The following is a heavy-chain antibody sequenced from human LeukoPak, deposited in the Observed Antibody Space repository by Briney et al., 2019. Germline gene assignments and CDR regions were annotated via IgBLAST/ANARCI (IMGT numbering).Heavy chain of an antibody. J-gene: IGHJ4*02. CDR3: AKEIIAAAGNYFDY. CDR1: GFTFSSYA. V-gene: IGHV3-23*01. CDR2: ISGSGDST. D-gene: IGHD6-13*01. Sequence: GGSLRLSCAASGFTFSSYAMGWVRQAPGKGLEWVSVISGSGDSTYYADSVKGRFTISRDNSKNTLFLQMDSLRAEDTAVYYCAKEIIAAAGNYFDYWGQGTLVTVSS.